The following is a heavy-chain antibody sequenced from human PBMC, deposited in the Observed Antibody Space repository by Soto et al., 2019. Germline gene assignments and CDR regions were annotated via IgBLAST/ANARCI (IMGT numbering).Heavy chain of an antibody. Sequence: GGSLRLSCAASGFTFSSYGMNWVRQAPGKGLEWVAVIWYNGSNKYYADSVKGRFTISRDNAKNTLYLQMNSLRAEDTDVSSCDIASYYSHPFDIWGHGTLVTVSS. CDR2: IWYNGSNK. V-gene: IGHV3-33*08. CDR1: GFTFSSYG. CDR3: DIASYYSHPFDI. D-gene: IGHD3-10*01. J-gene: IGHJ3*02.